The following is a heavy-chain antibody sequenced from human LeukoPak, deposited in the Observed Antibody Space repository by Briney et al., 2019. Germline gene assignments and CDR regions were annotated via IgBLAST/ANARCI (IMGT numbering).Heavy chain of an antibody. D-gene: IGHD1-14*01. Sequence: GGSLRLSCAASGFTFSNYWTNWVRQAPGKGLVWVSRINNDGSTTTYADSVKGRFTISRDNAKNTLYLQMNSLRAEDTAVYYCTRELTTSPLFDYWGQGTLVTVSS. CDR3: TRELTTSPLFDY. J-gene: IGHJ4*02. V-gene: IGHV3-74*01. CDR2: INNDGSTT. CDR1: GFTFSNYW.